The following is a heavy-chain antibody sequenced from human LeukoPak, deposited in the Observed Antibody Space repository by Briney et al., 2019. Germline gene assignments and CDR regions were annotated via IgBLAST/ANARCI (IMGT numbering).Heavy chain of an antibody. CDR2: IHHGGST. J-gene: IGHJ4*02. V-gene: IGHV4-4*02. D-gene: IGHD2-21*02. CDR3: ARGSAGAYCGGDCYSFDY. Sequence: SETLSLTCAVSGDSICSSNWWTWVRQPPGRGLEWIGEIHHGGSTHYNPSLKSRVTILVDKSNNQFSLMLSSVTAADTAVYYCARGSAGAYCGGDCYSFDYWGQGTLVTVSS. CDR1: GDSICSSNW.